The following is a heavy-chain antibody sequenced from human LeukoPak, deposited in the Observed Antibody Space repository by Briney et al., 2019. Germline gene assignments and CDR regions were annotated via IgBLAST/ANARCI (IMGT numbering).Heavy chain of an antibody. CDR3: ARGGWLKTSYYFDF. J-gene: IGHJ4*02. Sequence: SETLSLTCTVSGAXXNXYXWSWVRQPPGKGLXXXGYMYSXXXXXXXXXXXXRXXMXXXPSRNQLSXRVTSVTAADTAVYYCARGGWLKTSYYFDFWGQGSLVTVSS. CDR2: MYSXXXX. D-gene: IGHD5-24*01. CDR1: GAXXNXYX. V-gene: IGHV4-4*08.